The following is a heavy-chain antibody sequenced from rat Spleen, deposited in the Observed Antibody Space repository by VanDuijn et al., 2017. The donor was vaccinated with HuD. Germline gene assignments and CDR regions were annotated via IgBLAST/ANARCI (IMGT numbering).Heavy chain of an antibody. D-gene: IGHD1-4*01. CDR2: ISYDGGST. V-gene: IGHV5-29*01. Sequence: EVQLVESGGGLVQPGRSLKLSCAASGFTFSNHGMAWVRQAPTKGLEWVASISYDGGSTYYRDSVKGRFTISRDNAKSTLYLQMDSLRSEDTATYYCARQLRGWYFDFWGPGTMVTVSS. J-gene: IGHJ1*01. CDR3: ARQLRGWYFDF. CDR1: GFTFSNHG.